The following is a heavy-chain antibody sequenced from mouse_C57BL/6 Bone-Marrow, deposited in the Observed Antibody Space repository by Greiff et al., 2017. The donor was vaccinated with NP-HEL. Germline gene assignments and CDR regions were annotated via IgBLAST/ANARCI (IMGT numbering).Heavy chain of an antibody. D-gene: IGHD1-1*01. CDR1: GYAFTNYL. Sequence: QVQLKQSGAELVRPGTSVKVSCKASGYAFTNYLIEWVKQRPGQGLEWIGVINPGSGGTNYNEKFKGKATLTADKSSSTAYMQLSSLTSEDSAVYFCARADYYGSSRYFDVWGTGTTVTVSS. V-gene: IGHV1-54*01. CDR2: INPGSGGT. J-gene: IGHJ1*03. CDR3: ARADYYGSSRYFDV.